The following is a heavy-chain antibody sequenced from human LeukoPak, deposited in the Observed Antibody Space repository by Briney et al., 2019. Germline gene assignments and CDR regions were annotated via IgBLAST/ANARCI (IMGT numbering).Heavy chain of an antibody. J-gene: IGHJ4*02. V-gene: IGHV3-66*01. D-gene: IGHD6-6*01. CDR1: GFSVSNNY. CDR2: IYSGGST. CDR3: AKSSMTARADY. Sequence: GGSLRLSCAASGFSVSNNYMSWVRQAPGKGLEWVSVIYSGGSTYYADSVKGRFTISRDNFKNTLYLQMNSLRAEDTAVYYCAKSSMTARADYWGQGTLVTVSS.